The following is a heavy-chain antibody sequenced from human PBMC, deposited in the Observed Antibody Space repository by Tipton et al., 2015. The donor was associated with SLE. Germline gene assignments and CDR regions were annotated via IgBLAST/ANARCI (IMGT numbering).Heavy chain of an antibody. V-gene: IGHV3-9*01. CDR2: VSRQSGSI. D-gene: IGHD3-9*01. Sequence: SLRLSCAASGFTFDDYAMHWVRQAPGKGLEWVAGVSRQSGSIGYGESVKGRFTISRDNAQNIVYLQMRSLTRDDTALYFCVKSRDYYDILTGFFDQWGQGALVTVSS. CDR3: VKSRDYYDILTGFFDQ. J-gene: IGHJ4*02. CDR1: GFTFDDYA.